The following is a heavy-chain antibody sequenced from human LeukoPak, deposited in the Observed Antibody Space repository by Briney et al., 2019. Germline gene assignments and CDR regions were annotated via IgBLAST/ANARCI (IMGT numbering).Heavy chain of an antibody. CDR3: ATVRGCGGDCYYLDY. Sequence: GGSLRLSCAVSGFTFSGFWMSWSRQAPGKGLEWVASINSDGSEGYYADVVKGRFTISRDNSKNTLYLQMNSLRAEDTAVYYCATVRGCGGDCYYLDYWGQGTLVTVSS. J-gene: IGHJ4*02. D-gene: IGHD2-21*02. CDR1: GFTFSGFW. CDR2: INSDGSEG. V-gene: IGHV3-7*01.